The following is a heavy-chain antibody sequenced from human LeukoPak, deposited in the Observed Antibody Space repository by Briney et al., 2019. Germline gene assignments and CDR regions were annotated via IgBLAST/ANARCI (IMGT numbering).Heavy chain of an antibody. CDR2: INHSGST. Sequence: SETLSLTCAVYGGSFSGYYWSWTRQPPGKGLEWIGEINHSGSTNYNPSLKSRVTISVDTSKNQFSLKLSSVAAADTAVYYCARGFRPRAANDYWGQGTLVTVSS. D-gene: IGHD2-15*01. V-gene: IGHV4-34*01. CDR1: GGSFSGYY. CDR3: ARGFRPRAANDY. J-gene: IGHJ4*02.